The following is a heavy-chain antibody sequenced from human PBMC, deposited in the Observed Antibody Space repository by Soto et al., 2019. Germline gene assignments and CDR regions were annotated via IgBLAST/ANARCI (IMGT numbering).Heavy chain of an antibody. D-gene: IGHD1-1*01. V-gene: IGHV1-69*08. CDR3: ARNPGLNNWFDP. J-gene: IGHJ5*02. CDR1: RGTFRSDS. Sequence: QVQLVQSGAEVKKPGSSVTVSCNASRGTFRSDSFSWVRQAPGQGLEWMGRIIPSLDTVDYAQKFQGRVTITADTSTTTAYMALSSLRFEDTAIYYCARNPGLNNWFDPWGQGTLVTVSS. CDR2: IIPSLDTV.